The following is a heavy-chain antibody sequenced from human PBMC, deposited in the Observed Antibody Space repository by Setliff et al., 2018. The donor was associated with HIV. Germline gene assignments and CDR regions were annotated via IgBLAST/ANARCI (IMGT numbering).Heavy chain of an antibody. Sequence: GGSLRLSCAVSGLNLRNVWMNFNWVRQAPGKGLEWVGRVKVEPSGGTTDYAAPVKGRFTISRDDSKNTLYLQLNSLKTEDTALYYCTAVREGWGQGTLVTVSS. CDR3: TAVREG. V-gene: IGHV3-15*07. J-gene: IGHJ4*02. CDR2: VKVEPSGGTT. D-gene: IGHD1-26*01. CDR1: GLNLRNVW.